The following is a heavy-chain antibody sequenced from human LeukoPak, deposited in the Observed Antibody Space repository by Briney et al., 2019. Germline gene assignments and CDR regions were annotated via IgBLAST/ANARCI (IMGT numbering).Heavy chain of an antibody. CDR3: ARHSGSSPHYFDY. Sequence: SETLSLTCTVSGGPIRSSYWSWIRQPPGKGLEWLGFIYYSGSTHYKSSLKSRVTISVDTSKNQFSLRLTSVTAADTAVYYCARHSGSSPHYFDYWGQGTLVTVSS. V-gene: IGHV4-59*08. CDR1: GGPIRSSY. J-gene: IGHJ4*02. CDR2: IYYSGST. D-gene: IGHD1-26*01.